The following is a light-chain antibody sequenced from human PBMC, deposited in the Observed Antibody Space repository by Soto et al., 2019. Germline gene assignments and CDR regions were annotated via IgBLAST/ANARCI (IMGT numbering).Light chain of an antibody. CDR2: SAY. Sequence: GDRVTITCRASEKINKWLAWYQHKPGKAPKLLISSAYSLQSGVPSRFSGSGFGTDFTLTISSLQPVDFATYYCQQTYSIWTFGQGTKVDIK. V-gene: IGKV1-39*01. J-gene: IGKJ1*01. CDR3: QQTYSIWT. CDR1: EKINKW.